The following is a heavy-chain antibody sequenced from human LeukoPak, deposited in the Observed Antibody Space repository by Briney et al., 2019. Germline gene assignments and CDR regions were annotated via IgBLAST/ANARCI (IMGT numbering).Heavy chain of an antibody. V-gene: IGHV3-53*01. CDR1: GFSVSDNY. Sequence: GGSLRLSCAVSGFSVSDNYTTWVRQAPGKGLEWVSVIYVGGRAYYADSVKGRFTISRDNSKNTLYLQMNSLRAEDTAVYYCATQTVAGAPWGQGTLVTVSS. D-gene: IGHD6-19*01. CDR2: IYVGGRA. J-gene: IGHJ4*02. CDR3: ATQTVAGAP.